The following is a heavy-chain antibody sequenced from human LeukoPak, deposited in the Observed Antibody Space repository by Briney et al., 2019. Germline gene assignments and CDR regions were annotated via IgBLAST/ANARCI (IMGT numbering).Heavy chain of an antibody. J-gene: IGHJ4*02. CDR1: GASLSSYF. CDR3: AETELGYCTVTGCPLES. D-gene: IGHD2-8*02. V-gene: IGHV4-59*01. Sequence: SETLSLTCNVSGASLSSYFWSWIRQPPGKGLEWIGYIYYDGYPNYSPSLRSRITISVEKSKSQFSLNLRSVTAADTALYFCAETELGYCTVTGCPLESWGQGTLVTVSS. CDR2: IYYDGYP.